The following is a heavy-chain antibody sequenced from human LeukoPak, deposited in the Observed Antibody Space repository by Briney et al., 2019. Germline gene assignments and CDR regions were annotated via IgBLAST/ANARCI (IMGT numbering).Heavy chain of an antibody. CDR3: AKDQIGCSSTSCLYYYYYGMDV. J-gene: IGHJ6*02. CDR1: GFTFSSYA. CDR2: ISGSGGST. D-gene: IGHD2-2*01. Sequence: PGGSLRLSCAASGFTFSSYAMSWVRQAPGKGLEWVSAISGSGGSTYYADSVKGRFTISRDNSKNTLYLQMNSLRAEDTAVYYCAKDQIGCSSTSCLYYYYYGMDVWGQGTTVTVSS. V-gene: IGHV3-23*01.